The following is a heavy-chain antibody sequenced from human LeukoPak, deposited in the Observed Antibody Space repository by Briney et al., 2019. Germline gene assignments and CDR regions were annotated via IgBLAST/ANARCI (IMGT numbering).Heavy chain of an antibody. CDR2: ISGSGGST. CDR1: GFTFISYA. J-gene: IGHJ4*02. D-gene: IGHD3-22*01. V-gene: IGHV3-23*01. CDR3: AKDGYYYHSSGYYYYLDY. Sequence: GGSLRLSCAASGFTFISYAMSWVRQAPGKGLEWVSTISGSGGSTSYADSVKGRFTISRDNSKNTLYLQMNSLRAEDTAVYYCAKDGYYYHSSGYYYYLDYWGQGTLVTVSS.